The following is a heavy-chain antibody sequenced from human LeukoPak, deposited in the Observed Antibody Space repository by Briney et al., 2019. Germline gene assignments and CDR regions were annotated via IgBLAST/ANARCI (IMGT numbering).Heavy chain of an antibody. Sequence: PGGSLRLSCEVSGFTFSNYAKHWVRQAPGKGLEWVAVISNDGSKKDYADSVKGRFTISRDNSKNTLYLQVNSLRVEDTAVYYCARGAHKRDDYGGFFDHWGQGTLVTVSS. D-gene: IGHD4-23*01. V-gene: IGHV3-30*04. CDR1: GFTFSNYA. CDR2: ISNDGSKK. CDR3: ARGAHKRDDYGGFFDH. J-gene: IGHJ4*02.